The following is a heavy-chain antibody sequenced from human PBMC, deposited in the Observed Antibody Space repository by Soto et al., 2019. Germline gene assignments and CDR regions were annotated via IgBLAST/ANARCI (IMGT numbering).Heavy chain of an antibody. CDR3: AREWETENWCDP. CDR1: GGSISSGGYY. CDR2: IYYSGST. J-gene: IGHJ5*02. Sequence: QVQLQESGPGLVKPSQTLSLTCTVSGGSISSGGYYWSWIRKHPGKGLEWIGYIYYSGSTYYNPSLKSRVTISVDTSKNQFSRKLSSVTAADTAVYYCAREWETENWCDPWGQGTLVTVSS. V-gene: IGHV4-31*03. D-gene: IGHD1-26*01.